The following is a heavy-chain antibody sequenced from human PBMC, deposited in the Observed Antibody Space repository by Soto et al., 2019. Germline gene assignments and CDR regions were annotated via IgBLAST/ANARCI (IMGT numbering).Heavy chain of an antibody. D-gene: IGHD6-19*01. Sequence: PGGSLRPSCAASGSTFSSYAMSGGRQAPGKGLEWVSAISGSGGSTYYADSVKGRFTISRDNSKNTLYVQMNSLRLEDTAVYYCARAAVVGTELIYSYYHGTDVWGQGTTVTVSS. CDR2: ISGSGGST. CDR1: GSTFSSYA. J-gene: IGHJ6*02. V-gene: IGHV3-23*01. CDR3: ARAAVVGTELIYSYYHGTDV.